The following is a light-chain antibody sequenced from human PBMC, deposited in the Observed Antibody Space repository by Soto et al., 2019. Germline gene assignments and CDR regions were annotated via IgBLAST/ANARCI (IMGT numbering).Light chain of an antibody. V-gene: IGLV2-14*01. Sequence: QSVLTQPASVSGSPGQSITMSCTGTSSDVGGYDYVSWYQQHPGEVPKLIIFEVSSRPAWISNRFSASKSGNTASLTISGLQAGDEADYYCSSYTTSSSYVFGTGTKFTVL. CDR1: SSDVGGYDY. CDR3: SSYTTSSSYV. J-gene: IGLJ1*01. CDR2: EVS.